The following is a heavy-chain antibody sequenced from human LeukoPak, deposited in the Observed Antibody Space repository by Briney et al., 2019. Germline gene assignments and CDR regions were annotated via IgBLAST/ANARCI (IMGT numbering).Heavy chain of an antibody. CDR2: IYYSGST. D-gene: IGHD3-10*01. Sequence: SETLSLTCTVSGGSISSYYWSWIRQPPGKGLEWIGYIYYSGSTNYSPSLKSRVTISVDTSKNQFSLKLSSVTAADTAVYYCARDSLFAHNPKLLSDAFDIWGQGTMVTVSS. CDR1: GGSISSYY. CDR3: ARDSLFAHNPKLLSDAFDI. V-gene: IGHV4-59*01. J-gene: IGHJ3*02.